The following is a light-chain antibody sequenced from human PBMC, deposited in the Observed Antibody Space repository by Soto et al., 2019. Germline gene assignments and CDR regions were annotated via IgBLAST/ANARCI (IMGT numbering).Light chain of an antibody. CDR3: QPYGTSLWT. CDR1: QSVSSSF. V-gene: IGKV3-20*01. Sequence: EIMLTQSPGTLSLSPGERATLSCRARQSVSSSFLAWYQQKPGQAPRLLIYGASSRATGIPDRFSGSGSGTHFTLHISSLEHADFAMYLCQPYGTSLWTFCQGTKVAIK. CDR2: GAS. J-gene: IGKJ1*01.